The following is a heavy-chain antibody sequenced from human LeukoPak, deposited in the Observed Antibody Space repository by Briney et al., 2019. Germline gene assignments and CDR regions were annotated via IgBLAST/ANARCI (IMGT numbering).Heavy chain of an antibody. CDR2: IYHSGST. Sequence: PSETLSLTCAVSGYSISSGYYRGWIRQPPGKGLEWIGSIYHSGSTYYNPSLKSRVTISVDTSKNQFSLKLSSVTAADTAVYYCARLGIVVVPAAINWFDPWGQGTLVTVSS. J-gene: IGHJ5*02. CDR1: GYSISSGYY. D-gene: IGHD2-2*01. V-gene: IGHV4-38-2*01. CDR3: ARLGIVVVPAAINWFDP.